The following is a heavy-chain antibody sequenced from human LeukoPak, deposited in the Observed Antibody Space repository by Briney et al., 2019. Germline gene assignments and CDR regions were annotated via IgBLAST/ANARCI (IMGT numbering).Heavy chain of an antibody. CDR1: GFTFSSYW. V-gene: IGHV3-74*01. CDR2: INSDGSRT. D-gene: IGHD3-22*01. CDR3: ARDSTSYYDSQFKYFDL. J-gene: IGHJ2*01. Sequence: GGSLRLSCAASGFTFSSYWMHWVRQAPGKGLVWVSRINSDGSRTSYADSVKGRFTISRDNAKNTLYLQMNSLRAEDTAVYYCARDSTSYYDSQFKYFDLWGRGTLATVSS.